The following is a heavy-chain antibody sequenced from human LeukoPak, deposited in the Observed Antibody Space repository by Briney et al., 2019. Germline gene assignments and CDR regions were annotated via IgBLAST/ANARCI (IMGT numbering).Heavy chain of an antibody. J-gene: IGHJ4*02. CDR1: ASTFSRSY. CDR3: VIDRGAR. Sequence: PGGSLRLSCAASASTFSRSYMGWVRQAPGKGLEWVALMRLAGSVTYYVESVKGRFTISRENTKNLLYLHMNNLRAEDTAVYYCVIDRGARWGQGTLVTVSS. CDR2: MRLAGSVT. V-gene: IGHV3-7*01.